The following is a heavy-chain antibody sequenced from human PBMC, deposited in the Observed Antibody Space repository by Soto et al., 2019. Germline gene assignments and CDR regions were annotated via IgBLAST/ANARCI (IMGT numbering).Heavy chain of an antibody. D-gene: IGHD3-16*01. CDR1: GFTFSAFS. J-gene: IGHJ4*02. CDR2: IGRSRSDT. V-gene: IGHV3-48*02. Sequence: EVQLEESGGGLVQRGGSLRLSCTASGFTFSAFSMNGVRQAPGKGLEWLSYIGRSRSDTGYADSVKGRFTISSDDAKNSLFLQMNSLRDDDTAVYFCVRDLNWAFDHWGQGILVTVSS. CDR3: VRDLNWAFDH.